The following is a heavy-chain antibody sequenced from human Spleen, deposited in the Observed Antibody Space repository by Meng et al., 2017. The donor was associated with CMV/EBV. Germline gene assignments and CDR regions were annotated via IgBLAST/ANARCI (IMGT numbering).Heavy chain of an antibody. CDR2: TRDRANIYTT. J-gene: IGHJ4*02. Sequence: SGFTFSDNYMDWVRQAPGKGLEWVGRTRDRANIYTTEYAASVKGRFTISRDGSKNSLFLQMNSLKTEDTAVYYCARKMVGATGFDYWGQGTLVTVSS. V-gene: IGHV3-72*01. CDR1: GFTFSDNY. D-gene: IGHD1-26*01. CDR3: ARKMVGATGFDY.